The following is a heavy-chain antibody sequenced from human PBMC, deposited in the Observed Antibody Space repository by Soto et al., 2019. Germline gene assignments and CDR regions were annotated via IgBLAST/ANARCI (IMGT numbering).Heavy chain of an antibody. V-gene: IGHV4-39*01. D-gene: IGHD2-2*01. Sequence: PSETLSLTCSVSGGSIGSSSYYFGWIRQPPGKGLEWIGSLYYTGTTYYNSSLKSRVTISADKSQNQFSLRLSSVTAADTAVYYCGHYCSSTYCYDWFDTWGQGTQVTVSS. J-gene: IGHJ5*02. CDR1: GGSIGSSSYY. CDR2: LYYTGTT. CDR3: GHYCSSTYCYDWFDT.